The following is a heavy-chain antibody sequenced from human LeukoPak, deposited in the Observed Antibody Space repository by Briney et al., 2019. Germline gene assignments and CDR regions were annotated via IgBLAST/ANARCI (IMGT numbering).Heavy chain of an antibody. CDR2: VYFSGST. Sequence: SETLSLTCAVSGVSVSSAYWSWIRQPPGKGLEWIGYVYFSGSTNYNPSLTSRVTISADTSKNHFSLKLTSVTAADTAVYYCAYSIGYYDEWFQNWGQGTLVTVSS. CDR1: GVSVSSAY. D-gene: IGHD3-22*01. CDR3: AYSIGYYDEWFQN. J-gene: IGHJ1*01. V-gene: IGHV4-59*02.